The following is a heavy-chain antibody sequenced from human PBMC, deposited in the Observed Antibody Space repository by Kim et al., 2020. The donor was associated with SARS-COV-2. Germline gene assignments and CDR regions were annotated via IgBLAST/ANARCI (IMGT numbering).Heavy chain of an antibody. V-gene: IGHV3-21*01. CDR1: GFTFSSYS. J-gene: IGHJ6*02. CDR2: IRSSSNYI. CDR3: ARDLXRXXGXXV. Sequence: GGSLRLSCAASGFTFSSYSMTWVRQAPGKGLEWVSSIRSSSNYIYYADSVKGRFTISRDNAKNSLYLHMNSLRAEDTAVYYCARDLXRXXGXXVWXQXTTXXVS.